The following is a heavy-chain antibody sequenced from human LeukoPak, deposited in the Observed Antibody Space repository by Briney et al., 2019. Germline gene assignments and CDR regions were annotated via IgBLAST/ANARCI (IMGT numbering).Heavy chain of an antibody. CDR2: IIPIFGTA. Sequence: SVKVSCKASGGTFSSYAISWVRQAPGQGLEWMGGIIPIFGTANYAQKFQGRVTITADESTSTAYMELSSLRSEDTAVYYCARPPLRRYSGYDPLTFDYWGQGTLVTVSS. CDR3: ARPPLRRYSGYDPLTFDY. CDR1: GGTFSSYA. V-gene: IGHV1-69*13. J-gene: IGHJ4*02. D-gene: IGHD5-12*01.